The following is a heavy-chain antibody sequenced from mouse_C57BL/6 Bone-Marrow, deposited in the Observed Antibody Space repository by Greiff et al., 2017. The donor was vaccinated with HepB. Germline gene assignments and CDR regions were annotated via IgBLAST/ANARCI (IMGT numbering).Heavy chain of an antibody. CDR1: GFTFSSYA. CDR3: ARVCYYGSSFDY. D-gene: IGHD1-1*01. Sequence: EVKLMESGGGLVKPGGSLKLSCAASGFTFSSYAMSRVRQTPEKRLEWVATISDGGSYTYYPDNVKGRFTISRDNAKNNLYLQMSHLKSEDTAMYYCARVCYYGSSFDYWGQGTTLTVSS. J-gene: IGHJ2*01. V-gene: IGHV5-4*03. CDR2: ISDGGSYT.